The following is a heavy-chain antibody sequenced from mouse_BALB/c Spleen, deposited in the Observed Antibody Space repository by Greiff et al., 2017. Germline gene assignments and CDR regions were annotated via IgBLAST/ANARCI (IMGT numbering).Heavy chain of an antibody. CDR2: ISYSGST. CDR1: GYSITSDYA. CDR3: AREGRDVFDY. J-gene: IGHJ2*01. Sequence: DVQLVESGPGLVKPSQSLSLTCTVTGYSITSDYAWNWIRQFPGNKLEWMGYISYSGSTSYNPSLKSRISITRDTSKNQFFLQLNSVTTEDTATYYCAREGRDVFDYWGQGTTLTVSS. V-gene: IGHV3-2*02.